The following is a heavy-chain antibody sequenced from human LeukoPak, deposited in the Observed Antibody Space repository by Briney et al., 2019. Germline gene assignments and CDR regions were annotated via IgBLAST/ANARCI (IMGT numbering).Heavy chain of an antibody. CDR3: ARVLAAAAHFDY. D-gene: IGHD6-13*01. CDR2: ISYTGST. Sequence: SETLSLTCTVSGGSISSSSSYWGWIRQPPGKGLEWIGSISYTGSTYYNPSLKRRVTISVDTSKNQFSLKLSSVTAADTAVYYCARVLAAAAHFDYWGQGTLVTASS. CDR1: GGSISSSSSY. J-gene: IGHJ4*02. V-gene: IGHV4-39*01.